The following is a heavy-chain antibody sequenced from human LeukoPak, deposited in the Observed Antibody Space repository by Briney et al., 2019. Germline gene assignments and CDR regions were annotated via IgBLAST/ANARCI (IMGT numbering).Heavy chain of an antibody. Sequence: SVKVSCKASGGTFSSYAISWVRQAPGQGLEWMGGIIPIFGTANYAQKFQGRVTITADESTSTAYMELSSLRSEDTAVYYCARAPFDYGDYYNYFDYWGQGTLVTVSP. J-gene: IGHJ4*02. D-gene: IGHD4-17*01. CDR3: ARAPFDYGDYYNYFDY. CDR1: GGTFSSYA. CDR2: IIPIFGTA. V-gene: IGHV1-69*13.